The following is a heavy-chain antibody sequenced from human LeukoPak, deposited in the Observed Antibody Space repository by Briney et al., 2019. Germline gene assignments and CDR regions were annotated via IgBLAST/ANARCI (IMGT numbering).Heavy chain of an antibody. CDR3: ARQIVGATGLDY. J-gene: IGHJ4*01. Sequence: GGSLRLSCAASGYTFSSYEMKWVRQAPGKGLEWVSYISSSGRTVYYADSVKGRFTISRDNAEDSLYLQMNSLRAEDTAVYYCARQIVGATGLDYWGQGTLVTVSS. CDR2: ISSSGRTV. V-gene: IGHV3-48*03. CDR1: GYTFSSYE. D-gene: IGHD1-26*01.